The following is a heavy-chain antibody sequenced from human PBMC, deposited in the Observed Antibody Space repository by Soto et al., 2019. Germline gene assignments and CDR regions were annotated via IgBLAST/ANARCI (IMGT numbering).Heavy chain of an antibody. Sequence: ASVKVSCKASGYTFTSYYMHWVRQAPGQGLEWMGIINPSGGSTSYAQKFQGRVTMTRDMSKNQLSLSLSSVTAADTAVYYCARMPVRTNGNHGWFDPWGQGTLVTVSS. D-gene: IGHD1-20*01. CDR1: GYTFTSYY. CDR2: INPSGGST. J-gene: IGHJ5*02. CDR3: ARMPVRTNGNHGWFDP. V-gene: IGHV1-46*01.